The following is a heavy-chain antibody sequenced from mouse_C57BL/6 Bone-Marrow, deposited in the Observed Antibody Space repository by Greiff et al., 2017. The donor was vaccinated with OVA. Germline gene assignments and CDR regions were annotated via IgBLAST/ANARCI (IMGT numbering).Heavy chain of an antibody. J-gene: IGHJ3*01. CDR1: GYTFTSHV. V-gene: IGHV1-81*01. Sequence: VMLVESGAELARPGASGEGAWKASGYTFTSHVISWVKQRTGQGLEWIGEIYPRSGNTYYNEKFKGKATLTADKSSSTAYMELRSLTSEDSAVYFCARSGGWLPAWFAYWGQGTLVTVSA. D-gene: IGHD2-3*01. CDR3: ARSGGWLPAWFAY. CDR2: IYPRSGNT.